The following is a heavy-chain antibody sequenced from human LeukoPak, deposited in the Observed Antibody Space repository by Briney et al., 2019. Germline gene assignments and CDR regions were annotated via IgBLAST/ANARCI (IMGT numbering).Heavy chain of an antibody. D-gene: IGHD2-2*01. CDR3: ARGLLVPAATRYWYFDL. J-gene: IGHJ2*01. V-gene: IGHV4-34*01. CDR1: GGSFSSYY. Sequence: SETLSLTCAVYGGSFSSYYWIWIRQPPGKGLEWIGEINHSGSTNYNPSLKSRVTISVDTSKNQFPLKLSSVTAADTAVYYCARGLLVPAATRYWYFDLWGRGTLVTVSS. CDR2: INHSGST.